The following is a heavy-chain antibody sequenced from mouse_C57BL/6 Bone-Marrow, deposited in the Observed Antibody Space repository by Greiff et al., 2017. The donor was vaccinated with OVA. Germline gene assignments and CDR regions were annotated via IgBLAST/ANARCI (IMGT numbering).Heavy chain of an antibody. V-gene: IGHV5-17*01. D-gene: IGHD1-1*01. CDR1: GFTFSDYG. Sequence: EVQGVESGGGLVKPGGSLKLSCAASGFTFSDYGMHWVRQAPEKGLAWVAYISSGSSTIYYADTVKGRFTISRDNAKNTLFLQMTSRRSEDTAMYYCARGTVVEDYAMDYWGQGTSVTVSS. CDR3: ARGTVVEDYAMDY. J-gene: IGHJ4*01. CDR2: ISSGSSTI.